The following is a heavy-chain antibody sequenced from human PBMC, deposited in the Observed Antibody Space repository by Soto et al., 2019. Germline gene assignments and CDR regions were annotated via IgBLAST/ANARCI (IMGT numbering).Heavy chain of an antibody. Sequence: QVQLVQYGAEVNKTGASVKVSCKASGYTFTSYYMHWVRQAPAQGLELMGIINTSGGSTSYAKKFQGIATMTRDTTPIKVYMEPRSLRSEYTAVYYFARDLSGGSGSDPPGPTQNYFDGMDVWGQGSPVTFSS. CDR3: ARDLSGGSGSDPPGPTQNYFDGMDV. D-gene: IGHD3-10*01. J-gene: IGHJ6*02. V-gene: IGHV1-46*01. CDR2: INTSGGST. CDR1: GYTFTSYY.